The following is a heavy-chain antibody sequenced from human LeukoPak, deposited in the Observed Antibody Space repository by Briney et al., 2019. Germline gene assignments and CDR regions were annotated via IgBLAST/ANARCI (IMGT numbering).Heavy chain of an antibody. V-gene: IGHV5-51*01. CDR1: GYSFTSYW. CDR3: ARHSRVSGLTGY. CDR2: IDPGDSDT. J-gene: IGHJ4*02. D-gene: IGHD2-15*01. Sequence: GESLKISCQTSGYSFTSYWIGWVRQMPGKGLEWMGFIDPGDSDTRYSPSFQGQVTISADKSISSAYLQWSSLKASDTGIYYCARHSRVSGLTGYWGQGTLVTVSS.